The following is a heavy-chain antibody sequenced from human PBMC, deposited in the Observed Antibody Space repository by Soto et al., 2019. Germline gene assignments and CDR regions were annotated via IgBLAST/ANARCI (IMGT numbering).Heavy chain of an antibody. D-gene: IGHD6-19*01. CDR3: ARVSGTVAGTGPIDY. CDR2: IIPILGIA. V-gene: IGHV1-69*02. CDR1: GGTLSSCT. J-gene: IGHJ4*02. Sequence: GASVKVCCKASGGTLSSCTISWVRQATGQGLEWMGRIIPILGIANYAQKFQGRVTITADKSTSTAYMELSSQRSEDTAVYYCARVSGTVAGTGPIDYWGQGTLVTVSS.